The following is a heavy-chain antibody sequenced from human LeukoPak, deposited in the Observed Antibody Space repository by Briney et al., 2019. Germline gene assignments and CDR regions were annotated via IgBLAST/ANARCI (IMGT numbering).Heavy chain of an antibody. CDR2: IKQDGSER. J-gene: IGHJ4*02. D-gene: IGHD6-13*01. Sequence: PGGSLRLSCEASGFSMSVYWMSWVRQAPGKGLEWVGNIKQDGSERNYVDSVKGRFTISRDNAKKSLYLQMNSLRAEDTAVYYCAKDERAAAGPGHFDYWGQGTLVTVSS. V-gene: IGHV3-7*01. CDR1: GFSMSVYW. CDR3: AKDERAAAGPGHFDY.